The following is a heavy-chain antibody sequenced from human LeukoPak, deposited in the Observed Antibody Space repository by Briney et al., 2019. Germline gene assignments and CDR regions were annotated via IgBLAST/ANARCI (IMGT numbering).Heavy chain of an antibody. V-gene: IGHV1-24*01. J-gene: IGHJ4*02. D-gene: IGHD5-12*01. CDR1: GYTRTDFS. CDR3: ATTLPKGIVATISIPFDY. CDR2: FNPEDGET. Sequence: ASVKVSCKVSGYTRTDFSMHWVRQAPGQGLEWMGGFNPEDGETIYAQKFQGRVTMTEDTSTDTAYMELSSLRSEDTAVYYCATTLPKGIVATISIPFDYWGQGTLVTVSS.